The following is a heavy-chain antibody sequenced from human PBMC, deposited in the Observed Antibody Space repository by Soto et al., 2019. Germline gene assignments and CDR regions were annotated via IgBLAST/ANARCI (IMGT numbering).Heavy chain of an antibody. D-gene: IGHD3-10*01. CDR1: GFTFSSYS. CDR3: AREVSVLSGYNYINV. Sequence: GGSLRLSCAASGFTFSSYSMNWVRQAPGKGLEWVSSISSSSSYIYYADSVKGRFTISRDNAKNSLYLQMNSLRAEDTAVYYCAREVSVLSGYNYINVWGKGTSVTVSS. CDR2: ISSSSSYI. V-gene: IGHV3-21*01. J-gene: IGHJ6*03.